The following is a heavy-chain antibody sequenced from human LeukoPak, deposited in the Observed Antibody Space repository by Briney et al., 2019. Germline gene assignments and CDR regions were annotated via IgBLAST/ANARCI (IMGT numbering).Heavy chain of an antibody. CDR3: ARSYYDSSGYYSAFDI. CDR1: GFTFSSYG. CDR2: IWYDGSNK. V-gene: IGHV3-33*01. Sequence: GGSLRLSCAASGFTFSSYGMHWVRQAPGKGLEWVAVIWYDGSNKHYADSVKGRFTISRDNSKNTLYLQMNSLRAEDTAVYYCARSYYDSSGYYSAFDIWGQGTMVTVSS. D-gene: IGHD3-22*01. J-gene: IGHJ3*02.